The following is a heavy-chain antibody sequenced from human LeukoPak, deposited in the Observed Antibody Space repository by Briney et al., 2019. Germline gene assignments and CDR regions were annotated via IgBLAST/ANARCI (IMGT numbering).Heavy chain of an antibody. CDR3: ARGRSNYYGMDV. V-gene: IGHV4-61*01. Sequence: SETLSLTCTVSGGSVSSGSYYWSWIRQPQGKGLEWIGYVYWTGNTNYNPSLKSRVTMSVDTSKNLFSLKVSSVTAADTAVYYCARGRSNYYGMDVWGQGTTVTVSS. CDR2: VYWTGNT. D-gene: IGHD1-26*01. J-gene: IGHJ6*02. CDR1: GGSVSSGSYY.